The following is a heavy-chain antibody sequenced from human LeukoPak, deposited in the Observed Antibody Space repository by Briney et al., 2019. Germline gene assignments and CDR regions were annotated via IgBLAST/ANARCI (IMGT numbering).Heavy chain of an antibody. CDR3: ASSRPDSSGYPGAFDI. CDR1: GYTFTSYG. Sequence: ASVKVSCKASGYTFTSYGISWVRQAPGQGLEWMGWISAYNGNTNYAQKLQGRVTMTTDTSTSTAYMELRSLRSDDTAVYYCASSRPDSSGYPGAFDIWAKGQWSPSLQ. CDR2: ISAYNGNT. J-gene: IGHJ3*02. D-gene: IGHD3-22*01. V-gene: IGHV1-18*01.